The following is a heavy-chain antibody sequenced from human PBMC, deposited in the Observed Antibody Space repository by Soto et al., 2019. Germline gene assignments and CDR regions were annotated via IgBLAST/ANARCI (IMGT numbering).Heavy chain of an antibody. J-gene: IGHJ4*02. CDR3: ARTNLGELSRPFDY. CDR1: GFSLSTSGMC. CDR2: IDWDDDK. Sequence: SGPTLVNPTQTLTLTCTFSGFSLSTSGMCVSWIRQPPGKALEWLARIDWDDDKNYNTSLKTRLTISKDTSKNQVVLTVTNMDPVDTATYYCARTNLGELSRPFDYRGQGTLVTVSS. V-gene: IGHV2-70*11. D-gene: IGHD3-16*02.